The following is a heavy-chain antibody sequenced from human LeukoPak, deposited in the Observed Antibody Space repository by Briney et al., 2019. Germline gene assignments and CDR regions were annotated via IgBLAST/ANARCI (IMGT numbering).Heavy chain of an antibody. Sequence: SQTLSLTCAVSGGSINSGGYYWSWLRQPPGKGLEWIGYIYYSGSTNYNPSLETRVTISIDRPKNQFSLKLASVTAADTAVYYCAREKLSTSWYGGSRDYRHYFYGMDVWGQGTTVTVSS. CDR2: IYYSGST. J-gene: IGHJ6*02. CDR1: GGSINSGGYY. V-gene: IGHV4-61*08. D-gene: IGHD2-2*01. CDR3: AREKLSTSWYGGSRDYRHYFYGMDV.